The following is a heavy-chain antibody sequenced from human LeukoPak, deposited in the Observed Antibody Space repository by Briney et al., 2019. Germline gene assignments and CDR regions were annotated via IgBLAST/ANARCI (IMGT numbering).Heavy chain of an antibody. J-gene: IGHJ4*02. Sequence: GGSLRLSCAASRFIFNDYYMHWVRQAPGKGLEWVATISDDGSIKYHADSVKGRFAISRDNSKNTLYLQMNSLRPEDTAVYYCVKDRSTTWSFDYWGQGTPVTVSS. CDR3: VKDRSTTWSFDY. CDR1: RFIFNDYY. CDR2: ISDDGSIK. V-gene: IGHV3-30*09. D-gene: IGHD1-26*01.